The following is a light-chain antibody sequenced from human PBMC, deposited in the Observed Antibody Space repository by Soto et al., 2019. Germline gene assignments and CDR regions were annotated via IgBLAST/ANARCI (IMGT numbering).Light chain of an antibody. J-gene: IGLJ2*01. CDR3: AAWDASLSAVV. Sequence: QSVLTQPTSASGTPGQPVTISCSGSSSNIGMNYVYWYQQLPGTAPKLLIYRNNQRPSGVPDRFSGSNSGTSASLAISGLRSEDEANYYCAAWDASLSAVVFGGGTKLTVL. CDR1: SSNIGMNY. CDR2: RNN. V-gene: IGLV1-47*01.